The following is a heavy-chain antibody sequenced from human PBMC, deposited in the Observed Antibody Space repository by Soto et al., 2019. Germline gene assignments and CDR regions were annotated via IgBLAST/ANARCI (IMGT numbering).Heavy chain of an antibody. CDR1: GDTISTGGYT. Sequence: SETLSLTCDVSGDTISTGGYTWAWIRQPPGKALEWIGHTYHSGNPYYNPSLKSRVIISVDRSKNQFSLKLTSVTAADTAIYYCARRIVSTETFDYWGQGTLVTVSS. CDR3: ARRIVSTETFDY. D-gene: IGHD5-12*01. V-gene: IGHV4-30-2*01. J-gene: IGHJ4*02. CDR2: TYHSGNP.